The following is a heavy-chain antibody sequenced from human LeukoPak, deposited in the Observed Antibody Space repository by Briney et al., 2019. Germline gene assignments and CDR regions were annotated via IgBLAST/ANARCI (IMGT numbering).Heavy chain of an antibody. CDR3: TRVGYIDEGIDY. V-gene: IGHV3-7*04. Sequence: GGSLRLSCVTSGFPFSSYWMTWVRQAPGKGLEWVANIKQDGSKKSYVDSVKGRFTISRDNAKNSLYLQMNSLRAEDTAIYCCTRVGYIDEGIDYWGQGTLVTVSS. D-gene: IGHD5-24*01. J-gene: IGHJ4*02. CDR2: IKQDGSKK. CDR1: GFPFSSYW.